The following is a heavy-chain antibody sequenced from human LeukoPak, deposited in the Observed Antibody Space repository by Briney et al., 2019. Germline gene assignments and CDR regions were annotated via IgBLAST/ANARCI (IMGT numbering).Heavy chain of an antibody. CDR3: ARPYYYSSGSLPY. V-gene: IGHV3-43*01. Sequence: PGGSLRLSCAASGFTFDDYTMHWVRQAPGKGLEWVSLISWDGGSTYYADSVKGRFTISRENSKNRLYLQMNSLRAEDTAVYYCARPYYYSSGSLPYWGQGTLVTVSS. J-gene: IGHJ4*02. CDR1: GFTFDDYT. CDR2: ISWDGGST. D-gene: IGHD3-10*01.